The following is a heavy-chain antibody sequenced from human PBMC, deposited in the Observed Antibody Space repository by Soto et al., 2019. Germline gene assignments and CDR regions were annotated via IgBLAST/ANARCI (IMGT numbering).Heavy chain of an antibody. Sequence: GGSLRLSCVVSEFTFSSSWMHWVRQGPGKGLVWVSRINSDGSSTNYADSVKGRFTISRDNSKNTLYLQMNSLRAEDTAVYFCAKKITIYAVDPTDYWGQGTQVTVSS. J-gene: IGHJ4*02. CDR3: AKKITIYAVDPTDY. V-gene: IGHV3-74*01. CDR1: EFTFSSSW. D-gene: IGHD3-3*01. CDR2: INSDGSST.